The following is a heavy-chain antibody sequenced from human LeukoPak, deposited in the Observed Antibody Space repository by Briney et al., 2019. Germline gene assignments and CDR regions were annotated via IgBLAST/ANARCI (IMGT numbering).Heavy chain of an antibody. CDR2: IYYSGST. D-gene: IGHD3-10*01. CDR3: ARGVSGSYYAFDY. Sequence: SESLSLTCTVSDDSISSYYWSWIRQPPGKGLEWIGYIYYSGSTNYNPSLKSRVTISVDTSKNQFSLKLSSVTAADTAVYYCARGVSGSYYAFDYWGQGTLVTVSS. CDR1: DDSISSYY. J-gene: IGHJ4*02. V-gene: IGHV4-59*01.